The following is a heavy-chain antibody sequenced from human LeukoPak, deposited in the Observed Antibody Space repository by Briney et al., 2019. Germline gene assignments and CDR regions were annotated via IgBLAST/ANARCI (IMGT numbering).Heavy chain of an antibody. V-gene: IGHV4-61*02. CDR1: GGSISSGSYY. CDR3: ARGSIADKPDAFDI. J-gene: IGHJ3*02. CDR2: IYTSGST. D-gene: IGHD6-6*01. Sequence: SETLSLTCTVSGGSISSGSYYWSWIRQPAGKGLEWIGRIYTSGSTNYNPSLKSRVTISVDTSKNQFSLKLSSVTAADTAVYYCARGSIADKPDAFDIWGQGTMVTVSS.